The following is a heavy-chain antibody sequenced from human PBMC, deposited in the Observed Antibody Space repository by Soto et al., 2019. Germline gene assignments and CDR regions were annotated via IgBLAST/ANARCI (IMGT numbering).Heavy chain of an antibody. CDR1: GYSFTSYW. CDR3: ARVYEGHDSSGYYYVNWFDP. Sequence: EVQLVQSGAEVKKPGESLKISCKGSGYSFTSYWIGWVRQMPGKGLEWMGIIYPGDSDTRYSPSFQGQVTISADKSISTAYLQWSSLKASDTAMYYCARVYEGHDSSGYYYVNWFDPWGQGTLVTVSS. V-gene: IGHV5-51*03. D-gene: IGHD3-22*01. CDR2: IYPGDSDT. J-gene: IGHJ5*02.